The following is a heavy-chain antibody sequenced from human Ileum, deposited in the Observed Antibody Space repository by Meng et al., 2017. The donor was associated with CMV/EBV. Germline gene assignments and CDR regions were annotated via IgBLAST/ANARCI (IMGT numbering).Heavy chain of an antibody. CDR2: TYYRSKWYN. Sequence: QVQLEPAGPGLAKPSTTLSCPCGSAGDSSCGSGAMWNGIKQSPSRGIGWRGKTYYRSKWYNDYVPSVKSRISVKPDTSKNQFSIQLNSVNPEDTAVYYCARENGYEWYFDFWGRGTLVTVSS. CDR3: ARENGYEWYFDF. CDR1: GDSSCGSGAM. J-gene: IGHJ2*01. D-gene: IGHD6-13*01. V-gene: IGHV6-1*01.